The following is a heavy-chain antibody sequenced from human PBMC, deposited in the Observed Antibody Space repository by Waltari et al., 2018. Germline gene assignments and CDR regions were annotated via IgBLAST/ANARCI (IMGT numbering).Heavy chain of an antibody. V-gene: IGHV4-38-2*02. CDR3: ARDRYIVVVVAARYFDY. J-gene: IGHJ4*02. CDR2: IYHSGST. D-gene: IGHD2-15*01. Sequence: QVQLQESGPGLVKPSQTLSLTCAVSGYSISSGYYWGWIRQPPGKGLEWIGSIYHSGSTYYNPSLKSRVTISVDTSKNQFSLKLSSVTAADTAVYYCARDRYIVVVVAARYFDYWGQGTLVTVSS. CDR1: GYSISSGYY.